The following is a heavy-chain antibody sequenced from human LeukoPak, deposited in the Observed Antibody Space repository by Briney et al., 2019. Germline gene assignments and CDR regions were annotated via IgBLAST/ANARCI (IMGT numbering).Heavy chain of an antibody. J-gene: IGHJ4*02. D-gene: IGHD5-18*01. CDR1: GFTFSTFD. CDR2: ISSSGATT. CDR3: ARARGYSYGILDQ. V-gene: IGHV3-48*03. Sequence: GGSLRLSCASSGFTFSTFDMNWVRQAPGKGLEWVSFISSSGATTSYADSVKGRFTVSRDNAKNSLHLQMNSLRTEDTALYYCARARGYSYGILDQWGQGTLVTVSS.